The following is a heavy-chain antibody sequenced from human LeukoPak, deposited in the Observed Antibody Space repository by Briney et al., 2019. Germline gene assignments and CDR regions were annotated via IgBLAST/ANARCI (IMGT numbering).Heavy chain of an antibody. CDR1: GGSISSHY. CDR2: IYYSGST. D-gene: IGHD6-6*01. CDR3: ASGATSIAAPFDY. V-gene: IGHV4-59*11. J-gene: IGHJ4*02. Sequence: SEKLSLNGTGSGGSISSHYWSWIRQPLGQGLEWIGYIYYSGSTNYNPSLKSRVTISVDTSKNQFSLKLSSVTAADTAVYYCASGATSIAAPFDYWGQGTLVTVSS.